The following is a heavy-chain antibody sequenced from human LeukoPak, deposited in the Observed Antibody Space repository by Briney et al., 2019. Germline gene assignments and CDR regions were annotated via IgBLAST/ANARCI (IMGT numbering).Heavy chain of an antibody. CDR3: AKEIDTLGTNAFDI. V-gene: IGHV3-43*02. Sequence: PGGSLRLSCAASGFNFDTYPMHWVRQAPGKGPEWVSLINEDGSETFYADSVRGRFTISRDNSKNSLYLQMNSLRTKDTAVYYCAKEIDTLGTNAFDIWGQGTIVTVSS. J-gene: IGHJ3*02. CDR1: GFNFDTYP. CDR2: INEDGSET. D-gene: IGHD2-15*01.